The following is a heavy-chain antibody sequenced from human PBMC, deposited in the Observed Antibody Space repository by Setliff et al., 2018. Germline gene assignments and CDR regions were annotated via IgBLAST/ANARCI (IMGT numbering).Heavy chain of an antibody. CDR2: ISWDGETT. J-gene: IGHJ4*02. D-gene: IGHD3-16*01. Sequence: GGSLRLSCAASGFRFDDYTMHWVRQAPGKGLEWVSLISWDGETTYYVDSVKGRFTISRDNSKNSLYLQMDSLRTEDTALYYCTADYNLGDYFDFWGQGTLVTVPQ. V-gene: IGHV3-43*01. CDR1: GFRFDDYT. CDR3: TADYNLGDYFDF.